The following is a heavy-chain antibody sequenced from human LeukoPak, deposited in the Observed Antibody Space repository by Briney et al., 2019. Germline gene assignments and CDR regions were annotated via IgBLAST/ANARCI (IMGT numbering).Heavy chain of an antibody. CDR2: IYHSGSA. CDR1: GGSISSSNW. Sequence: ETLXXTCAVSGGSISSSNWWSWVRQSPGKGLEWIGEIYHSGSANYNPSLDSRITISVDKSKNQLSLKLSSVTAADTAVYSCXRXXPXTNHALXSWGQGTLXTVSS. J-gene: IGHJ4*02. V-gene: IGHV4-4*01. D-gene: IGHD1-14*01. CDR3: XRXXPXTNHALXS.